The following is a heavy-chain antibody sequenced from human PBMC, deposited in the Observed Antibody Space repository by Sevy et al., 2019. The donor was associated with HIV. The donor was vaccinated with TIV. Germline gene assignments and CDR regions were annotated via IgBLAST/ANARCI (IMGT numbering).Heavy chain of an antibody. J-gene: IGHJ4*02. CDR2: IIPILGTV. D-gene: IGHD6-19*01. V-gene: IGHV1-69*13. CDR3: ARGGGNGWYYFDY. Sequence: ASVKVSCKASGGTFSTYGISWVRQAPGQGPEWMGGIIPILGTVNYAQKFQGRVTITADESTKTAYMELSSLRSEDTAVNYCARGGGNGWYYFDYWGQETLVTVSS. CDR1: GGTFSTYG.